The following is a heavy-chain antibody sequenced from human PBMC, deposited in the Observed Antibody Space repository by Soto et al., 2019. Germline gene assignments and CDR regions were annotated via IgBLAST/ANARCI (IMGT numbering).Heavy chain of an antibody. CDR2: IMPIIGTA. Sequence: QVQLVQSGAEVKKPGSSVKVSCKASGGTFSSHVFNWVRQAPGQGLEWMGGIMPIIGTANYAQKFQGRVTINSDDSTSTAYMELRSLRSEDKAVYYCARDLEFRDGNISPLAYWGQVTLVTVSS. D-gene: IGHD3-10*01. CDR3: ARDLEFRDGNISPLAY. CDR1: GGTFSSHV. J-gene: IGHJ4*02. V-gene: IGHV1-69*01.